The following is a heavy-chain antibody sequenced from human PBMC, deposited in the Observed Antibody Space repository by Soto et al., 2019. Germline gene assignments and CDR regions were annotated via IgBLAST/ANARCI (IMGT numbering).Heavy chain of an antibody. CDR2: VNAGNDNT. CDR3: AREVPYGYCRFDY. V-gene: IGHV1-3*01. J-gene: IGHJ4*02. CDR1: GYPFTNNV. Sequence: QVHLVQSGAEVKKPGASVKVSCKTSGYPFTNNVIPWVRQAPGQRLEWMGWVNAGNDNTKWSREFQGRLTLTKATSATTAYIELSSLTSGDTAIYFCAREVPYGYCRFDYWGQGTPVTVSS. D-gene: IGHD5-18*01.